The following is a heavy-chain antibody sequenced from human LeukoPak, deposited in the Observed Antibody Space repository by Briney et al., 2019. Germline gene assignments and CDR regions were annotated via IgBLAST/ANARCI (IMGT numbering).Heavy chain of an antibody. Sequence: GASVKASCKASGYTFTSYGISWVRQAPGQGLEWMGWISAYNGNTNYAQKLQGRVTMTTDTSTSTAYMELRSLRSDDTAVYYCARDVEWVTTAWVTKRILDYWGQGTLVTVSS. D-gene: IGHD4-17*01. V-gene: IGHV1-18*01. CDR3: ARDVEWVTTAWVTKRILDY. CDR2: ISAYNGNT. J-gene: IGHJ4*02. CDR1: GYTFTSYG.